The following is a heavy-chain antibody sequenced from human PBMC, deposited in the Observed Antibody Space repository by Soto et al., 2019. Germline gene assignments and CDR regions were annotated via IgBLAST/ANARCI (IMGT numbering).Heavy chain of an antibody. CDR3: ARANLSSSSPYYYYYGMDV. V-gene: IGHV1-18*01. CDR2: ISAYNGNT. J-gene: IGHJ6*02. Sequence: ASVKVSCKASVYTFTSYGISCVRQAPGQGLEWMGWISAYNGNTNYAQKLQGRVTMTTDTSTSTAYMELRSLRSDDTAVYYCARANLSSSSPYYYYYGMDVWGQGTTVTVSS. CDR1: VYTFTSYG. D-gene: IGHD6-6*01.